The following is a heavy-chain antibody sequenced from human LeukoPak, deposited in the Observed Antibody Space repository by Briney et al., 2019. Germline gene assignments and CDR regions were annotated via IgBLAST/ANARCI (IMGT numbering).Heavy chain of an antibody. CDR3: AKSGHVLLWFGELLSAFDI. Sequence: GGSLRLSCAASGFTFSNYAMSWVRQAPGKGLEWVSAISGSGGSTYYADSVKGRSTISRDNSKNTLYLQMNSLRAEDTAVYYCAKSGHVLLWFGELLSAFDIWGQGTMVTVSS. J-gene: IGHJ3*02. CDR2: ISGSGGST. CDR1: GFTFSNYA. D-gene: IGHD3-10*01. V-gene: IGHV3-23*01.